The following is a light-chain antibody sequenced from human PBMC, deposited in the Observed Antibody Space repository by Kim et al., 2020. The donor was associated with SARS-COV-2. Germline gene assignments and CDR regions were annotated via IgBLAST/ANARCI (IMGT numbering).Light chain of an antibody. Sequence: SVLTQTPSVSAAPGQKVTISCSGSSFNIGNNYVSWYQKVPGTAPKLLIYDNNKRPSGIPDRFSGSKSDTSATLGITGLQAGDEADYYCASWDTTLSGYVFGTGTKVTVL. CDR3: ASWDTTLSGYV. V-gene: IGLV1-51*01. CDR1: SFNIGNNY. CDR2: DNN. J-gene: IGLJ1*01.